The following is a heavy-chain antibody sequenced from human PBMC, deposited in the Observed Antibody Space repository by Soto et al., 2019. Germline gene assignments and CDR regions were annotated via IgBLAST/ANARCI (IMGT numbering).Heavy chain of an antibody. J-gene: IGHJ3*02. Sequence: QVQLQKWGAGLLKPSETLSLTCAVYGGSVSVPNYYWSWIRQPPGKGLEWIGEMSHSGGSHFNPSLKSRVTISVDTSTNQFSLKMSSVTAADTALYYCARVQRGTATTVVDAFDIWGPGTMVIVSS. CDR1: GGSVSVPNYY. V-gene: IGHV4-34*01. CDR3: ARVQRGTATTVVDAFDI. D-gene: IGHD1-1*01. CDR2: MSHSGGS.